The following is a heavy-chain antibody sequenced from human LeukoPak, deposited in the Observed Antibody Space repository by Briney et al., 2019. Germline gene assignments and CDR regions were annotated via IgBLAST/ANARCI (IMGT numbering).Heavy chain of an antibody. CDR1: GGSISSGGYY. Sequence: SETLSLTCTVSGGSISSGGYYWSWIRQHPGKGLEWIGYIYYSGSTYYNPSLKSRVTISVDTSKNQFSLELSSVTAADTAVYYCASFVVVVPAAKRPPQDFDYWGQGTLVTVSS. CDR3: ASFVVVVPAAKRPPQDFDY. D-gene: IGHD2-2*01. CDR2: IYYSGST. V-gene: IGHV4-31*03. J-gene: IGHJ4*02.